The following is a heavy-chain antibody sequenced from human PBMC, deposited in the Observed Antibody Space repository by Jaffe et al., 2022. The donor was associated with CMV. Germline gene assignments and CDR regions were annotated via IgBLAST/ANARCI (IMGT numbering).Heavy chain of an antibody. V-gene: IGHV2-70*15. Sequence: QVTLRESGPALVKPTQTLTLTCTFSGFSLSTSGMCVSWIRQPPGKALEWLARIDWDDDKYYSTSLKTRLTISKDTSKNQVVLTMTNMDPVDTATYYCARIRPVVVTAMGLKPSYYYYYYMDVWGKGTTVTVSS. D-gene: IGHD2-21*02. J-gene: IGHJ6*03. CDR3: ARIRPVVVTAMGLKPSYYYYYYMDV. CDR2: IDWDDDK. CDR1: GFSLSTSGMC.